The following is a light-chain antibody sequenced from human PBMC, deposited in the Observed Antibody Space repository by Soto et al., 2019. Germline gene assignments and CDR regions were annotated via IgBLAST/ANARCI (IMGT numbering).Light chain of an antibody. CDR3: CSYTSSSTLV. CDR1: SSDVGGCNY. V-gene: IGLV2-14*01. J-gene: IGLJ1*01. CDR2: DVS. Sequence: QSVLTQPASVSGSPGQSITISCTGTSSDVGGCNYVSWYQQLPGKAPKLMIYDVSNRPSGVSNRFSGSKSGNTASLTISGLQADDEADYYCCSYTSSSTLVFGTGTKLTVL.